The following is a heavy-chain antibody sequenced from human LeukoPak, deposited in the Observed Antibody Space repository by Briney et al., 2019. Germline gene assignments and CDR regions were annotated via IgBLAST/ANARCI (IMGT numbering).Heavy chain of an antibody. J-gene: IGHJ3*01. Sequence: GGSLRLSCAASGFTFTNYWMTWVRQAPGKGLEWVANIKQDGSETYYVDSVKGRFTLSRDNAKHSLFMQMNSLRAEDTAVYYCVRGGSWYAAFDFWGQGTVVPVSS. CDR3: VRGGSWYAAFDF. D-gene: IGHD6-13*01. CDR2: IKQDGSET. CDR1: GFTFTNYW. V-gene: IGHV3-7*04.